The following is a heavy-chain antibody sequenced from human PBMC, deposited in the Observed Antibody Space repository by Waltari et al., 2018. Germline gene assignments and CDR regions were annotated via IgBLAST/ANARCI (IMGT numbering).Heavy chain of an antibody. V-gene: IGHV4-39*01. J-gene: IGHJ4*02. CDR3: ARHLYSSSLAFDF. CDR2: ISDSGRT. CDR1: GDTIRGGTYS. D-gene: IGHD3-22*01. Sequence: QLQLQESGPGLVKPSETLSLTCNVSGDTIRGGTYSWGWIAQPPGEGPEWIGSISDSGRTYYNPSLKSRVTISEDTSMNALSLTVSSVTAADTAVYYCARHLYSSSLAFDFWGQGILVAVSS.